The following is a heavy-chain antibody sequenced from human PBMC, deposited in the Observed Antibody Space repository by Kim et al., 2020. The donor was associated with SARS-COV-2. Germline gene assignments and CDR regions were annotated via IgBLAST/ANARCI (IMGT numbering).Heavy chain of an antibody. V-gene: IGHV4-39*01. CDR3: ARLVDTAMVSGDY. D-gene: IGHD5-18*01. Sequence: YNPSLKSRVTISVDTSKNQFYLKLRSVTAADTAVYYCARLVDTAMVSGDYWGQGTLVTVSS. J-gene: IGHJ4*02.